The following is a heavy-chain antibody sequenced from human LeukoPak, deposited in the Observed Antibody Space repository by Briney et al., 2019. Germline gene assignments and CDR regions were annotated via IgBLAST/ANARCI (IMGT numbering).Heavy chain of an antibody. CDR2: INPNSGGT. J-gene: IGHJ4*02. Sequence: ASVKVSCKASGYTFTDYYVHWVRQAPGQGLDWMGWINPNSGGTNYAQKLQGRVTMTTDTSTSTAYMELRSLRSDDTAVYYCARSIVGATVSVDYWGQGTLVTVSS. D-gene: IGHD1-26*01. CDR3: ARSIVGATVSVDY. CDR1: GYTFTDYY. V-gene: IGHV1-2*02.